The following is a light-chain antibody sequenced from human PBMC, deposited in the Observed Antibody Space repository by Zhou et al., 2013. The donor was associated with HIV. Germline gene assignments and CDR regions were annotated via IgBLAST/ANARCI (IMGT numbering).Light chain of an antibody. CDR2: AAS. J-gene: IGKJ4*01. CDR3: QQYHDWPPFT. Sequence: EIVMTQSPATLSLSPGERATLSCRASQSVSTNLAWYQQKTGQSPRLLIYAASTRATGVPARFGGGGSGTEFTLTITSLQSEDFAVYYCQQYHDWPPFTFGGGTRVEIK. V-gene: IGKV3-15*01. CDR1: QSVSTN.